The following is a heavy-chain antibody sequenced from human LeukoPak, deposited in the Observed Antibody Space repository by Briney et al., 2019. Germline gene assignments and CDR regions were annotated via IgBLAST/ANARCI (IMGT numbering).Heavy chain of an antibody. Sequence: GGSLRLSCAASGFTFSTYAMSWVRQIPGKGLEWVSAISGSDDGTYYADSVKGRFTISRDNSRNTLYLQMNTLRAEDTAVYYCAKDVGYCSGGSCYTDYWGQGTLVTVSS. CDR3: AKDVGYCSGGSCYTDY. J-gene: IGHJ4*02. CDR2: ISGSDDGT. D-gene: IGHD2-15*01. CDR1: GFTFSTYA. V-gene: IGHV3-23*01.